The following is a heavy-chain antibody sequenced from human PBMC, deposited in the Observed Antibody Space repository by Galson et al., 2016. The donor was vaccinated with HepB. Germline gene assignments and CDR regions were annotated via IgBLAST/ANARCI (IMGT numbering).Heavy chain of an antibody. Sequence: SVKVSCKASGFPFIRYFVHWVRQAPGQGLEWMGTINPGGGTTSYAERFEGRVTMTRYTSTSTVYMELSSLRSEDTAVYYCARDGGSYLYYFDYWGQGTLVTVSS. V-gene: IGHV1-46*01. J-gene: IGHJ4*02. D-gene: IGHD1-26*01. CDR3: ARDGGSYLYYFDY. CDR1: GFPFIRYF. CDR2: INPGGGTT.